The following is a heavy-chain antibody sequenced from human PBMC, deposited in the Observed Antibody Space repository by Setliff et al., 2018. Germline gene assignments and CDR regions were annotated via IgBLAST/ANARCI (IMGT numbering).Heavy chain of an antibody. CDR1: GGSISSGSYY. J-gene: IGHJ3*02. V-gene: IGHV4-61*09. CDR3: ARVRAMTYGAFDI. CDR2: IYTSGST. D-gene: IGHD2-2*01. Sequence: PSETLSLTCTVSGGSISSGSYYWSWIRQPAGKGLEWIGHIYTSGSTNYNPSLKSRVTISVDTSKNQFSLKLSSVTAADTAVYYCARVRAMTYGAFDIWGQGTMVTVSS.